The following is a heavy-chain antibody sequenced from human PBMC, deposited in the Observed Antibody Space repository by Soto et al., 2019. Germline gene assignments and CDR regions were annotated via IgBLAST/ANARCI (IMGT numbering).Heavy chain of an antibody. CDR3: ARAFKSMVRGVIDYYYYYMDV. D-gene: IGHD3-10*01. CDR1: GGSFSGYY. CDR2: INHSRRT. J-gene: IGHJ6*03. V-gene: IGHV4-34*01. Sequence: QVQLQQWGAGLLKPSETLSLPCAVYGGSFSGYYWSWIRQPPGKGLEWIGEINHSRRTNYNPSLKSRVTRSVDTSKNQFSLKLSSVTAADTAVYYCARAFKSMVRGVIDYYYYYMDVWGKGTTVTVSS.